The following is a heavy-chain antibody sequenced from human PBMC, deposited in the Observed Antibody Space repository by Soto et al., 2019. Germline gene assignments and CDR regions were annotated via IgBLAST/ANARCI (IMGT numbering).Heavy chain of an antibody. D-gene: IGHD6-19*01. CDR3: ARVGAVAFDAFDI. V-gene: IGHV3-53*01. CDR1: GFTVSSNY. Sequence: VGSLRLSCAASGFTVSSNYMSWVRQAPGKGLEWVSVIYSGGSTYYADSVKGRFTISRDNSKNTLYLQMNSLRAEDTAVYYCARVGAVAFDAFDIWGQGTMVTVSS. J-gene: IGHJ3*02. CDR2: IYSGGST.